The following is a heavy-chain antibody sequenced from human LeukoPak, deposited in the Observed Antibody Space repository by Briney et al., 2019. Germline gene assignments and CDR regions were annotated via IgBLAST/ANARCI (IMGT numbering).Heavy chain of an antibody. D-gene: IGHD3-10*02. Sequence: GGSLRLSCAASGFTFSSFSMNWVRQAPGKGLEWVSSISSSSSYMYYADSVKGRFTISRDNAKNSLYLQLNSLRAEDTAVYYCAELGITMIGGVWGKGTTVTISS. V-gene: IGHV3-21*01. CDR3: AELGITMIGGV. CDR2: ISSSSSYM. CDR1: GFTFSSFS. J-gene: IGHJ6*04.